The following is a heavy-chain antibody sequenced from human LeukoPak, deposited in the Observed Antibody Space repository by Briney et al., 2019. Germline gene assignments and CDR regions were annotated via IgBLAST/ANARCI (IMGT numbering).Heavy chain of an antibody. CDR3: ARRNGDYGRGAEPPYDY. CDR1: GGTFSSYA. V-gene: IGHV1-69*05. CDR2: IIPIFGTA. D-gene: IGHD4-17*01. Sequence: SVKVSCKASGGTFSSYAISWVRQAPGQGLEWMGGIIPIFGTANYAQKFQGRVTITTDESTSTAYMELSSLRSEDTAVYYCARRNGDYGRGAEPPYDYWGQGTLVTVSS. J-gene: IGHJ4*02.